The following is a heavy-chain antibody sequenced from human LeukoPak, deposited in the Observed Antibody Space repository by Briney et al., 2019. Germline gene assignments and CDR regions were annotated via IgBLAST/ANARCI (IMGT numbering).Heavy chain of an antibody. J-gene: IGHJ4*02. Sequence: SETLSLTCAVYGGSFSGYYWSWIRQPPGKGLEWIGEINHSGSTNYNPSLKSRVTISVDTSKNQFSLKLSSLTAADTAVYYCASGYYDSSGYRWFDYWGQGTLVTVSS. CDR3: ASGYYDSSGYRWFDY. CDR1: GGSFSGYY. CDR2: INHSGST. D-gene: IGHD3-22*01. V-gene: IGHV4-34*01.